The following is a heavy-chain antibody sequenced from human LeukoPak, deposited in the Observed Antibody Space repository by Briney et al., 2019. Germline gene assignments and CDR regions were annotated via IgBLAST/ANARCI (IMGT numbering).Heavy chain of an antibody. CDR1: GFTFSSYA. Sequence: GGSLRLSCAASGFTFSSYAMHWVRQAPGKGLEWVAVISYDGSNKYYADSVKCRFTISRDNTKNTLYLQMNSLRAEDTAVYYCARDLVATTSLDYWGQGTLVTVSS. D-gene: IGHD5-12*01. CDR2: ISYDGSNK. CDR3: ARDLVATTSLDY. J-gene: IGHJ4*02. V-gene: IGHV3-30-3*01.